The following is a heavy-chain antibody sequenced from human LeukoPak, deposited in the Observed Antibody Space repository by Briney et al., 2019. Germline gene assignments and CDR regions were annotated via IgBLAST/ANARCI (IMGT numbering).Heavy chain of an antibody. CDR2: IRYDGSNK. CDR3: AKDQQQWLANYVYYFDY. Sequence: GGSLRLTCAASGFTFSSYGMHWVRQAPGKGLEWVAFIRYDGSNKYYADSVKGRFTISRDNSKNTLYLQMNSLRAEDTAVYYCAKDQQQWLANYVYYFDYWGQGTLVTVSS. D-gene: IGHD6-19*01. J-gene: IGHJ4*02. V-gene: IGHV3-30*02. CDR1: GFTFSSYG.